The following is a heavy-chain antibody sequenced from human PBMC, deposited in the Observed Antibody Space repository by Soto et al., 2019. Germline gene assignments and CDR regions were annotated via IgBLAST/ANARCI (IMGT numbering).Heavy chain of an antibody. CDR2: IIPIFGTA. Sequence: QVQLVQSAAEVKKPGSSVKVSCKASGGTFSSYAISWVRQAPGQGLEWMGGIIPIFGTANYAQKLQGGVTITAEESTSKAYMELSSLRSEETAVYYCASFVGDYYDSSGYSYWGQGTLVTVSS. CDR1: GGTFSSYA. V-gene: IGHV1-69*01. CDR3: ASFVGDYYDSSGYSY. J-gene: IGHJ4*02. D-gene: IGHD3-22*01.